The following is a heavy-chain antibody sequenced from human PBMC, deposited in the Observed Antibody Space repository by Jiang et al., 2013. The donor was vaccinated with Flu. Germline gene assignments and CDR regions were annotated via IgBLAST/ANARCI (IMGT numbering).Heavy chain of an antibody. D-gene: IGHD3-22*01. CDR3: AHDYYDSSGRYYGMDV. CDR2: VYWDDDK. Sequence: PTQTLTLTCTFSGFSLTTGGVGVGWLRQPPGKALEFPAFVYWDDDKYYSTSLKTRLTISKDTSKNQVVLTMTNMDPVDTATYYCAHDYYDSSGRYYGMDVWGKGTTVTVSS. J-gene: IGHJ6*04. V-gene: IGHV2-70*12. CDR1: GFSLTTGGVG.